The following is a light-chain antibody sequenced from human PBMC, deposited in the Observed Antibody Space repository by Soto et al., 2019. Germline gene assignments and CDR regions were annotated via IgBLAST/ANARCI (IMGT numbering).Light chain of an antibody. CDR2: DVS. CDR3: SSYTTSSTYV. Sequence: QSALTQPASVSGSPGQSIAISCIGTSSDIGAYNYVSWYQQHPGKAPKLMIYDVSNRPSGVSDRFSGSKSGNTASLTISGLQPEDEADYYCSSYTTSSTYVFGAGTKVTVL. J-gene: IGLJ1*01. CDR1: SSDIGAYNY. V-gene: IGLV2-14*01.